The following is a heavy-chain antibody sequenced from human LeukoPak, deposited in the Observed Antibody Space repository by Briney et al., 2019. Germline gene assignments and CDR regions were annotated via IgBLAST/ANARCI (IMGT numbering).Heavy chain of an antibody. D-gene: IGHD5-12*01. CDR2: ISAYGNT. V-gene: IGHV1-18*01. J-gene: IGHJ4*02. CDR3: ARDFPDAYSGYDPLDY. CDR1: GYTFTIYG. Sequence: ASVKVSSKTSGYTFTIYGISWVRQAPGQGLEWMGLISAYGNTNYAQKLQGRVTMTTHTSTSTAYMKLRSLGSDDTAVYYCARDFPDAYSGYDPLDYWGQGTLVAVSS.